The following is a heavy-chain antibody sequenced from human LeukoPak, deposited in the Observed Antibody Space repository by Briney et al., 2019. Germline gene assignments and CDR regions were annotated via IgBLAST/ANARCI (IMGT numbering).Heavy chain of an antibody. CDR1: GYTFIGYH. Sequence: ASVKVSCKASGYTFIGYHIHWVRQAPGQGLEWMGWINPDNDDTKYPQKFQGRVTLTRDTSINTAFMEVHRLRSDDTAIYYCAGASYYYDKSGYDYWGQGTLVTVSS. CDR3: AGASYYYDKSGYDY. CDR2: INPDNDDT. J-gene: IGHJ4*02. V-gene: IGHV1-2*02. D-gene: IGHD3-22*01.